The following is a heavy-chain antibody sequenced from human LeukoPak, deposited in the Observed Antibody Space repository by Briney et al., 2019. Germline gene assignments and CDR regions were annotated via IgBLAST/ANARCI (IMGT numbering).Heavy chain of an antibody. D-gene: IGHD4-17*01. Sequence: ASATVSCKASGYTFTGYYMHWVRQAPGQGLEWMGWINPNSGGTNYAQKFQGRVTMTRDTSISTAYMELSSLRSEDTAVYYCARDSADYGDYDYWGQGTLVTVSS. CDR2: INPNSGGT. J-gene: IGHJ4*02. CDR1: GYTFTGYY. V-gene: IGHV1-2*02. CDR3: ARDSADYGDYDY.